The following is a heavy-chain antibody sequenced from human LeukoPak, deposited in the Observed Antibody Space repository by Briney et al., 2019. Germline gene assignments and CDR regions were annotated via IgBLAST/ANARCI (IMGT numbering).Heavy chain of an antibody. Sequence: GGSLRLSCAASGFTFSSYAMHWVRQAPGKGLEWVAVISYDGSNKYYADSVKGRFTISRDNSKNTLYLQMNSLRAEDTAVYYCARNLEYLNYYDSSGLDHWGQGTLVTVSS. V-gene: IGHV3-30-3*01. D-gene: IGHD3-22*01. J-gene: IGHJ4*02. CDR1: GFTFSSYA. CDR2: ISYDGSNK. CDR3: ARNLEYLNYYDSSGLDH.